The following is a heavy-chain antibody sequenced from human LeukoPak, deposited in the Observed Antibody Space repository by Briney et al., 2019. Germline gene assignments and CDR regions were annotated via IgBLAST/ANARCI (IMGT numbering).Heavy chain of an antibody. CDR3: ARGHITMVRGVIIKIRSDAFDI. CDR1: GYTFTSYD. Sequence: GASVKVSCKASGYTFTSYDINWVRQATGQGLEWMGWMNPNSGNTGYAQKFQGRVTMTRNTSISTAYMELSSLRSEDTAVYYCARGHITMVRGVIIKIRSDAFDIWGQGTMVTVSS. J-gene: IGHJ3*02. D-gene: IGHD3-10*01. CDR2: MNPNSGNT. V-gene: IGHV1-8*01.